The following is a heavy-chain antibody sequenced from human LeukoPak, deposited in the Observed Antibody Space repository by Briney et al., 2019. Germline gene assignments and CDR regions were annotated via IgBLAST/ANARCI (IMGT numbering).Heavy chain of an antibody. J-gene: IGHJ6*02. D-gene: IGHD4-17*01. CDR2: IYYSGST. V-gene: IGHV4-59*01. CDR1: GGSISSYY. Sequence: PSETLSLTCTVSGGSISSYYWSWIRQPPGKGLEWIGYIYYSGSTNYNPSLKSRVTISVDTSKNQFSLKLSSVTAADTAVYHCAREDPQTTVPEGLDVWGQGTTVTVSS. CDR3: AREDPQTTVPEGLDV.